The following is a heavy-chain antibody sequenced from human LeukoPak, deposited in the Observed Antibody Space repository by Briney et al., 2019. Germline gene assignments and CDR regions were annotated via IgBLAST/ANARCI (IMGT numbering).Heavy chain of an antibody. CDR3: ARVAAGWAATQTFDP. Sequence: GASVKVSCKASGYTFTIYYMHWVRQAPGQGLEWMGIINPSGGSTSYAQKFQGRVTMTRDMSTSTVYMELSSLRSEDTAVYYRARVAAGWAATQTFDPWGQGTLVTVSS. CDR2: INPSGGST. V-gene: IGHV1-46*01. D-gene: IGHD2-15*01. CDR1: GYTFTIYY. J-gene: IGHJ5*02.